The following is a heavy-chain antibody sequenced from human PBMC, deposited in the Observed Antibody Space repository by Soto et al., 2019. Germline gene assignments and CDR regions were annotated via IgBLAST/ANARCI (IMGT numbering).Heavy chain of an antibody. J-gene: IGHJ4*02. D-gene: IGHD4-4*01. Sequence: SETLSLTCAVYGGSFSGYYWSWIRQPPGKGLEWIGEINHSGSTNYNPSLKSRVTISVDTSKNQFSLKLSSVTAADTAVYYCARGRHSTVTGYWYWGQGTLVTVSS. CDR1: GGSFSGYY. CDR3: ARGRHSTVTGYWY. CDR2: INHSGST. V-gene: IGHV4-34*01.